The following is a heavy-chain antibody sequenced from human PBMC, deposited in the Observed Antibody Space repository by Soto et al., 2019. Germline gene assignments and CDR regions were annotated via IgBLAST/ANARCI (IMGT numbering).Heavy chain of an antibody. V-gene: IGHV3-23*01. CDR3: AMGYSYAPFDP. CDR1: GFTFSSYG. J-gene: IGHJ5*02. Sequence: SLRLSCAASGFTFSSYGMSWVRQAPWKGLEWVSGISGSGDTTYYADSVKGRFTISRDNSKNTLYLQMNTLRAEDTAVYYCAMGYSYAPFDPWGQGILVTVSS. CDR2: ISGSGDTT. D-gene: IGHD5-18*01.